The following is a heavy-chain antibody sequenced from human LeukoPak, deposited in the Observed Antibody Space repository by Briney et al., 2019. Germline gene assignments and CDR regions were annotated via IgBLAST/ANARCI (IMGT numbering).Heavy chain of an antibody. CDR1: GCSISSYY. V-gene: IGHV4-4*07. CDR3: AREGCSSTSCYRRRSYYYYGMDV. CDR2: IYTSGST. J-gene: IGHJ6*02. D-gene: IGHD2-2*01. Sequence: AETLSLTCTASGCSISSYYWSWIRQPAGKGLEWIARIYTSGSTNYNPSLKSRVTMSVDTSKNQFSLKLSSVTAADTAVYYCAREGCSSTSCYRRRSYYYYGMDVWGQGTTVTVSS.